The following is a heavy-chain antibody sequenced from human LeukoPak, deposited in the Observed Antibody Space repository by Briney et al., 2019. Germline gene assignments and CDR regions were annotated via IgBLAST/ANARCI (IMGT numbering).Heavy chain of an antibody. CDR1: GFTFSGYW. V-gene: IGHV3-7*03. D-gene: IGHD4-17*01. CDR3: ARDWGMTTGYDY. Sequence: GGSLRLSCAASGFTFSGYWMSWVRQAPGKGLEWVGNVEKDGSEKGYVGPVKGRFTISRDNAKNSLYLQMNSLRAEDTAVYYCARDWGMTTGYDYWGQGTLVTVSS. J-gene: IGHJ4*02. CDR2: VEKDGSEK.